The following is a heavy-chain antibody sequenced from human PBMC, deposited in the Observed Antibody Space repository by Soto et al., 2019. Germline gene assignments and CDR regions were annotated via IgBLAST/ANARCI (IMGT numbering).Heavy chain of an antibody. V-gene: IGHV3-30*18. Sequence: QVQLEESGGGVVQPGRSLRLSCAVSGFTLSSYGIHWVRQAPGKGQEWVAFMSYDGNKKYYADDVKGRFTISRDNSKNTLYLQMDSLRADDKAMYYCAKGLSVIQEWIIDGHWGQGTQVTVSS. D-gene: IGHD5-18*01. J-gene: IGHJ4*02. CDR3: AKGLSVIQEWIIDGH. CDR2: MSYDGNKK. CDR1: GFTLSSYG.